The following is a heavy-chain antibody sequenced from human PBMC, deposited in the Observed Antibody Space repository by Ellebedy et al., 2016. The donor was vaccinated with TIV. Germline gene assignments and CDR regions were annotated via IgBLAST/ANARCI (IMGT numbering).Heavy chain of an antibody. D-gene: IGHD4-17*01. CDR2: ISYDGSNK. CDR3: ARESMTTVTTGAFDI. CDR1: GFTFSSYG. J-gene: IGHJ3*02. Sequence: PGGSLRLSCAASGFTFSSYGMHWVRQAPGKGLEWVAVISYDGSNKYYADSVKGRFTISRDNSKNTLYLQMNSLRAEDTAVYYCARESMTTVTTGAFDIWGQGTMVTVSS. V-gene: IGHV3-30*03.